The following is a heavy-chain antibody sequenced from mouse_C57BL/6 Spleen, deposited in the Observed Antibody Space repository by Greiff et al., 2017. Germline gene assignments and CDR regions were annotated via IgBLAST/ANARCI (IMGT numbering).Heavy chain of an antibody. D-gene: IGHD1-1*01. J-gene: IGHJ1*03. V-gene: IGHV1-52*01. CDR1: GYTFTSYW. Sequence: QVQLQQPGAELVRPGSSVKLSCKASGYTFTSYWMHWVKQRPIQGLEWIGNIDPSDSETNYNQKFKDKATLTVDKSASTAYMQLSSLTSEDSAVYYCARYYGSSHWYFDVWGTGTTVTVSS. CDR2: IDPSDSET. CDR3: ARYYGSSHWYFDV.